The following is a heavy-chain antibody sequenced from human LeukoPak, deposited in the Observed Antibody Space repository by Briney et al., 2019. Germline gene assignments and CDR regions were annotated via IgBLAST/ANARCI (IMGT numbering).Heavy chain of an antibody. CDR1: GFTFSSYW. Sequence: PGGSLRLSCAASGFTFSSYWMSWVRQAPGKGLEWVANIKQDGSEKYYVDSVKGRFTISRDNAKNSLYLQMNNLRAEDTAVYYCARDRTNGPLGYWGQGTLVTVSS. V-gene: IGHV3-7*01. D-gene: IGHD2-8*01. CDR3: ARDRTNGPLGY. J-gene: IGHJ4*02. CDR2: IKQDGSEK.